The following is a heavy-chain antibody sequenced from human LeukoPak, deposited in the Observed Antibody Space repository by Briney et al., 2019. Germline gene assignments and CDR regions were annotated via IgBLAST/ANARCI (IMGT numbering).Heavy chain of an antibody. CDR3: AKGPVKSITIFGVVMGGAFDI. CDR2: ISGSGGST. J-gene: IGHJ3*02. CDR1: GFTFISYA. Sequence: GGSLRLSCAASGFTFISYAMSWVRQAPGKGLEWVSAISGSGGSTYYADSVKGRFTISRDNSKNTLYLQMNSLRAEDTAVYYCAKGPVKSITIFGVVMGGAFDIWGQGTMVTVSS. V-gene: IGHV3-23*01. D-gene: IGHD3-3*01.